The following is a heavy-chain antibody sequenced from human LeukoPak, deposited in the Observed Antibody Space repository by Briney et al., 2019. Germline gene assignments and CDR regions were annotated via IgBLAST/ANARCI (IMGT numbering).Heavy chain of an antibody. CDR3: ATGPRYQLGFDY. Sequence: ASVKVSCKVSGYTLTELSMHWVRQAPGKGLEWMGGFDPEDGETIYAQKFQGRVTMTEDTSTDTAYMELSSLRSEDTAVYYCATGPRYQLGFDYWGQGTLVTVSS. J-gene: IGHJ4*02. D-gene: IGHD3-9*01. CDR1: GYTLTELS. V-gene: IGHV1-24*01. CDR2: FDPEDGET.